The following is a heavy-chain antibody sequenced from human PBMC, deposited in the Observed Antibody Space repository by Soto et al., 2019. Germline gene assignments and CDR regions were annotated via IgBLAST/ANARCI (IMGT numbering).Heavy chain of an antibody. V-gene: IGHV3-7*01. CDR1: GFTFSSNW. CDR2: IKQEGSEK. CDR3: ARDRGYCSGGTCYSVLDY. D-gene: IGHD2-15*01. Sequence: PGGSLKLSCAASGFTFSSNWMNWVRQAPGKGLKWVANIKQEGSEKSYVDSVKGRFTNSRDNAKSSLYLQMNSLRAGDTAVYYCARDRGYCSGGTCYSVLDYWGQGTVVTVSS. J-gene: IGHJ4*02.